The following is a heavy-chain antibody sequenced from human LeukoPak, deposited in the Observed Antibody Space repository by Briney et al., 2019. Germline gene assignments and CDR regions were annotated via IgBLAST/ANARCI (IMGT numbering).Heavy chain of an antibody. J-gene: IGHJ6*04. D-gene: IGHD3-10*02. Sequence: GGSLRLSCAASGFTFSNYWMNWVRQAPGKGREGVSYISSSGITISYADSVKGRFTISRDNAKNSLYLQMNSLRAEDTAVYYCAELGITMIGGVWGKGTTVTISS. CDR3: AELGITMIGGV. CDR2: ISSSGITI. V-gene: IGHV3-48*04. CDR1: GFTFSNYW.